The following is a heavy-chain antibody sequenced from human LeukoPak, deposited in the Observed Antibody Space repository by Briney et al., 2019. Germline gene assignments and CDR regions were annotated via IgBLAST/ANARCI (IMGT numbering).Heavy chain of an antibody. CDR3: ARGPPDCSSTSCYAFDAFDI. CDR1: GGSISSTSYY. D-gene: IGHD2-2*01. V-gene: IGHV4-39*07. CDR2: IYYSGST. Sequence: SETLSLTCVVSGGSISSTSYYWGWIRQPPGKGLEWIGSIYYSGSTYYNPSLKSRVTISVDTSKNQFSLKLSSVTAADTAVYYCARGPPDCSSTSCYAFDAFDIWGQGTMVTVSS. J-gene: IGHJ3*02.